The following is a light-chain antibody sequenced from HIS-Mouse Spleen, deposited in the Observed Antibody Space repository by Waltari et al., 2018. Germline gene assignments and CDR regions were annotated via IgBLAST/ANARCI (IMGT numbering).Light chain of an antibody. CDR2: EDS. CDR3: YSTDSSGNHRV. CDR1: ALPKKY. J-gene: IGLJ2*01. V-gene: IGLV3-10*01. Sequence: SYELTQPPSVSVSPGQTARITCSGDALPKKYAYWDQQKSGQAPVLVLYEDSKRPSGIPGRFSGSSSGTMATLTISGAQVEDEADYYCYSTDSSGNHRVFGGGTKLTVL.